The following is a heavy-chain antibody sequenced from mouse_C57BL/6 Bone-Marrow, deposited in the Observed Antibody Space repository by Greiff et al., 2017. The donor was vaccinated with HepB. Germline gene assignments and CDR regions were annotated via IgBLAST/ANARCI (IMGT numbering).Heavy chain of an antibody. CDR3: ASALYYGSSYEGYFDV. Sequence: EVQLQQSVAELVRPGASVKLSCTASGFNIKNTYMHWVKQRPEQGLEWIGRIDPANGNTKYAPKFPGKATITADTSSNTAYLQLSSLTSEDTAIYYCASALYYGSSYEGYFDVWGTGTTVTVSS. CDR1: GFNIKNTY. V-gene: IGHV14-3*01. J-gene: IGHJ1*03. CDR2: IDPANGNT. D-gene: IGHD1-1*01.